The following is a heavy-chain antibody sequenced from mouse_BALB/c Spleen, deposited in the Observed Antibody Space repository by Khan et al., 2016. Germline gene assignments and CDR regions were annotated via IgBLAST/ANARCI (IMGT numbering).Heavy chain of an antibody. Sequence: EVQLQESGPGLMKPSQSLSLTCTVTGYSITSDYAWNWIRQFPGNKLEWMGYIIYSGSTTYTPSLKSRISITRDTSKNQFFLPLNSVTIEDTATYYGASEGPNYAMDDWGQGTSVTVAS. CDR1: GYSITSDYA. V-gene: IGHV3-2*02. CDR2: IIYSGST. J-gene: IGHJ4*01. CDR3: ASEGPNYAMDD.